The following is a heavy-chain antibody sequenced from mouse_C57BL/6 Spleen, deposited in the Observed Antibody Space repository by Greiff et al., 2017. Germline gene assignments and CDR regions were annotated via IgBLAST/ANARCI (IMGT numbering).Heavy chain of an antibody. V-gene: IGHV1-82*01. J-gene: IGHJ2*01. CDR1: GYAFSSSW. D-gene: IGHD1-1*02. CDR3: AMGGSYYFDY. CDR2: IYPGDGDT. Sequence: VQLQQSGPELVKPGASVKISCKASGYAFSSSWMNWVKQRPGQGLEWIGRIYPGDGDTNYNGKFKGKATLTADKSSSTAYMQLSSLTSEDSAVYFCAMGGSYYFDYWGQGTTLTVSS.